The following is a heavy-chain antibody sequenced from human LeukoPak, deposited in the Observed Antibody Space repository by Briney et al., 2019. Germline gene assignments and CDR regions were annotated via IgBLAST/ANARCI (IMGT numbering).Heavy chain of an antibody. CDR3: ARERDVVVVAATSTFDY. CDR2: INHSGST. J-gene: IGHJ4*02. CDR1: GGSFSGYY. V-gene: IGHV4-34*01. D-gene: IGHD2-15*01. Sequence: KPSETLSLTCAVYGGSFSGYYWSWIRQPPGKVLEWIGEINHSGSTNYNPSLKSRVTISVDTSKNQFSLKLSSVTAADTAVYYCARERDVVVVAATSTFDYWGQGTLVTVSS.